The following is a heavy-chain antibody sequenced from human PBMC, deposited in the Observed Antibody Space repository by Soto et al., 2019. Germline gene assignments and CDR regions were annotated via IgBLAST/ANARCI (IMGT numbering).Heavy chain of an antibody. V-gene: IGHV3-21*01. CDR1: GFTFSSYS. Sequence: PGGSLRLSCAASGFTFSSYSMNWVRQAPGKGLEWVSSISSSSSYIYYADSVKGRFTISRDNAKNSLYLQMNSLRAEDTAVYYCARDRDYDFWSGYYTPLYYYYGMDVWGQGTTVTVS. CDR3: ARDRDYDFWSGYYTPLYYYYGMDV. D-gene: IGHD3-3*01. J-gene: IGHJ6*02. CDR2: ISSSSSYI.